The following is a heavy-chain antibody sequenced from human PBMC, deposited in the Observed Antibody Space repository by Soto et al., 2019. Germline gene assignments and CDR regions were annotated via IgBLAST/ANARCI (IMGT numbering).Heavy chain of an antibody. D-gene: IGHD2-15*01. J-gene: IGHJ6*02. CDR3: ARDRWAVVVVAATRPEGYYYGMDV. CDR2: IIPIFGTA. Sequence: ASVKVSCKASGGTFSSYAISWVRQAPGQGLEWMGGIIPIFGTANYAQKFQGRVTITADESTSTAYMELSSLRSEDTAVYYCARDRWAVVVVAATRPEGYYYGMDVWGQGTTVTVSS. CDR1: GGTFSSYA. V-gene: IGHV1-69*13.